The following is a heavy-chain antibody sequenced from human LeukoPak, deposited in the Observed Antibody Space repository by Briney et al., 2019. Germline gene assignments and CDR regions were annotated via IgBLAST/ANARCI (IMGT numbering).Heavy chain of an antibody. V-gene: IGHV3-30*02. CDR2: IRYDGSNK. J-gene: IGHJ5*02. Sequence: GGSLRLSCAASGFTFSSYGMHWVRQAPGKGLGWVAFIRYDGSNKYYADSVKGRFTISRDNSKNTLYLQMNSLRAEDTAVYYCAKDAAMRWLNGNWFDPWGQGTLVTVSS. CDR3: AKDAAMRWLNGNWFDP. D-gene: IGHD5-24*01. CDR1: GFTFSSYG.